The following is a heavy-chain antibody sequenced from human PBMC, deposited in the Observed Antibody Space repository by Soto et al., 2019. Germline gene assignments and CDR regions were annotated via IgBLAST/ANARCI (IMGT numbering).Heavy chain of an antibody. CDR1: GYMFTKSA. J-gene: IGHJ4*01. V-gene: IGHV1-3*01. CDR3: TRDDVPAGNIKFAY. Sequence: QDHLVQSGAEVKKPGASVKVSCKASGYMFTKSAMHWVRQAPGQRLEWMGWISGDSGNTKYSPKLQERVTITRDTYPSTAYMDLSRLGYEDTALYYWTRDDVPAGNIKFAYWGQGTLVTV. D-gene: IGHD2-15*01. CDR2: ISGDSGNT.